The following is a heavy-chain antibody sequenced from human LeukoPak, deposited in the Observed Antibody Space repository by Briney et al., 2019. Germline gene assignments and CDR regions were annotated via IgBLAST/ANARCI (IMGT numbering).Heavy chain of an antibody. CDR1: GFTFSSYG. CDR3: ARAVGTVTGVSVGY. Sequence: GRSLRLSCAASGFTFSSYGMHWVRQAPGKGLEWVAVIWYDGSNKYYADSVKGRFTISRDNSKNTLYLQMNSLRAEDTAVYYCARAVGTVTGVSVGYWGQGTLVTVSS. CDR2: IWYDGSNK. D-gene: IGHD4-11*01. J-gene: IGHJ4*02. V-gene: IGHV3-33*01.